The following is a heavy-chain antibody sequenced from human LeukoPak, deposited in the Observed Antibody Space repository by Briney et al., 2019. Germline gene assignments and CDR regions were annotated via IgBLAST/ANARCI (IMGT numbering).Heavy chain of an antibody. CDR3: APAYWSGCTN. V-gene: IGHV3-74*01. J-gene: IGHJ4*02. Sequence: GGSLRLSCTASGFTFSSYWMHWVRQAPGKGPVWVSRISSDGSGTNYADSVRGRFTISRDNAKNTLYLQMNSLRAEDTAVYYCAPAYWSGCTNWGRGTLVTVSS. D-gene: IGHD3-3*01. CDR2: ISSDGSGT. CDR1: GFTFSSYW.